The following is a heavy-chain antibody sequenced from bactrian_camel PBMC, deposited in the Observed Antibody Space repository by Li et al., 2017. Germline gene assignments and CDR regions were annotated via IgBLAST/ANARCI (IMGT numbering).Heavy chain of an antibody. J-gene: IGHJ4*01. V-gene: IGHV3S6*01. Sequence: HVQLVESGGGSVQAGGSLRLSCVRSGAISNNYCVGWFRQAPGKAHEGVASIDSDGTISYADSVKGRFTISRDNSENTLYLQMNSLKPEDTAMYYCAGDWGVSRNSKLCYDGRWSFAPRAMGQGTQVTVS. CDR2: IDSDGTI. D-gene: IGHD1*01. CDR1: GAISNNYC.